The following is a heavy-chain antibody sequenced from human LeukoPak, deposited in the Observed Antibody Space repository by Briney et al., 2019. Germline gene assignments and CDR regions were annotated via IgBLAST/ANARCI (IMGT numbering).Heavy chain of an antibody. Sequence: GASVKVSCKTSGYTFTDYYIYWVRQAPGQGLEWIGRINPNSGGTNYAQKFQGRVTMTRDTSINTAYMELNKLTSDDTAVYYCARGNVVVVTATVFVNYRGQGTLVTVTS. V-gene: IGHV1-2*06. J-gene: IGHJ4*02. CDR3: ARGNVVVVTATVFVNY. CDR2: INPNSGGT. CDR1: GYTFTDYY. D-gene: IGHD2-15*01.